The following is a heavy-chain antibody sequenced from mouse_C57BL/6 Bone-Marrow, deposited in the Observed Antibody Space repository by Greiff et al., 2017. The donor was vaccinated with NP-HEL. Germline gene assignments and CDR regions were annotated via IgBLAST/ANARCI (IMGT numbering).Heavy chain of an antibody. CDR3: ARSLHYYGSSPYAMDY. CDR2: IYPRDGST. CDR1: GYTFTSYD. D-gene: IGHD1-1*01. Sequence: QVQLQQSGPELVKPGASVKLSCKASGYTFTSYDINWVKQRPGQGLEWIGWIYPRDGSTKYNEKFKGKATLTVDTSSSTAYMELHSLTSEDSAVYFCARSLHYYGSSPYAMDYWGQGTSVTVSS. J-gene: IGHJ4*01. V-gene: IGHV1-85*01.